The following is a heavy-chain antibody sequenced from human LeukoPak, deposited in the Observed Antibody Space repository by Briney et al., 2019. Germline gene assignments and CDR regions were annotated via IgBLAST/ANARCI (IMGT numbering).Heavy chain of an antibody. D-gene: IGHD6-19*01. CDR1: GFTFSSYA. CDR3: AKDRSQREGRSSGCFDY. J-gene: IGHJ4*02. V-gene: IGHV3-23*01. CDR2: ISGSGGST. Sequence: PGGSLRLSCAASGFTFSSYAMSWVRQAPGKGLEWVSAISGSGGSTYYADSVKGRFTISRDNSKNTLYLQMNSLRAEDTAVYYCAKDRSQREGRSSGCFDYWGQGTLVTVSS.